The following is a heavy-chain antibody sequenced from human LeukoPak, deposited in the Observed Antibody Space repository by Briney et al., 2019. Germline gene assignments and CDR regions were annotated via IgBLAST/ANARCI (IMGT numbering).Heavy chain of an antibody. J-gene: IGHJ4*02. CDR1: GSTFSTYV. CDR2: ISSNGDNT. Sequence: GGSLRLSCSVSGSTFSTYVMHWVRQAPGKGLEYVSAISSNGDNTYYADSVKGRFTISRDNSKNTLYLQMSSLRADDTAVDYCVRGTGYWGQGTLVTVSS. V-gene: IGHV3-64D*06. CDR3: VRGTGY.